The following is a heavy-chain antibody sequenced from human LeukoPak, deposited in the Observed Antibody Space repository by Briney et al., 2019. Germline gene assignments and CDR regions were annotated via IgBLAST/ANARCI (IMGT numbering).Heavy chain of an antibody. CDR2: IRNGGNIK. J-gene: IGHJ4*02. V-gene: IGHV3-30*02. Sequence: GGTLRLSCEPSGFTFNNYGMHWVRQAPGKGLEWVAFIRNGGNIKYYADSVKGRFTGSRDSSKNTLYLQMNSLRPDDTAMYYCAKGPHDDGDHGGYYWGQGTLVTVSS. CDR3: AKGPHDDGDHGGYY. D-gene: IGHD4-17*01. CDR1: GFTFNNYG.